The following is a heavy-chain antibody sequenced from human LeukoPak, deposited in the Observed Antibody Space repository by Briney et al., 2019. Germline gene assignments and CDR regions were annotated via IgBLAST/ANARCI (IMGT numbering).Heavy chain of an antibody. CDR3: AEDRYSYAFEYFQH. D-gene: IGHD5-18*01. CDR1: GFTVSSNY. J-gene: IGHJ1*01. CDR2: ISGSGGST. Sequence: GGSLRLSCVASGFTVSSNYMSWVRQAPGKGLEWVSAISGSGGSTYYADSVKGRFTISRDNAKNSLYLQMNSLRAEDTAVYYCAEDRYSYAFEYFQHWGQGTLVTVSS. V-gene: IGHV3-23*01.